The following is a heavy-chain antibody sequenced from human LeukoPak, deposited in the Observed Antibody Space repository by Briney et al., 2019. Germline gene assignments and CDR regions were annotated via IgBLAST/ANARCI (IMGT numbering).Heavy chain of an antibody. D-gene: IGHD3-22*01. CDR2: IYTSGST. V-gene: IGHV4-4*07. Sequence: SETPSLTCTVSGGSISSYYWSWIRQPAGKGLEWIGRIYTSGSTNYNPSLKSRVTMSVDTSKNQFSLKLSSVTAADTAVYYCARNKGVDYYDSSGYPHDAFDIWGQGTMVTVSS. CDR1: GGSISSYY. J-gene: IGHJ3*02. CDR3: ARNKGVDYYDSSGYPHDAFDI.